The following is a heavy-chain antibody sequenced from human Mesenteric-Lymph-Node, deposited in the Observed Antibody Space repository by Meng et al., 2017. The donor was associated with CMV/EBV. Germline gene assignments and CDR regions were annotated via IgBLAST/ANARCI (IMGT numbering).Heavy chain of an antibody. V-gene: IGHV3-23*01. J-gene: IGHJ4*02. Sequence: GGSLRLSCAASGFTFSTYAMTWVRQTPGKGLEWVSTLNGGYPEINYADSVKGRFTTSRDNSKNTLYLQMHSLRAEDTAIYYCAKDSTGGYPHFFENWGQGALVTVSS. D-gene: IGHD2-8*02. CDR1: GFTFSTYA. CDR2: LNGGYPEI. CDR3: AKDSTGGYPHFFEN.